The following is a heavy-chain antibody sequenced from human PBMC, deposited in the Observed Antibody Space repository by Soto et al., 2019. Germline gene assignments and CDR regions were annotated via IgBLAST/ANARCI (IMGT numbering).Heavy chain of an antibody. CDR1: GGSISSYY. J-gene: IGHJ4*02. CDR3: AREEKATGDFDY. Sequence: SETLSLTCTVSGGSISSYYWSWIRQPPGKGLEWIGYIYYSGSTNYNPSLKSRVTISVDTSKNQFSLKLSSVTAADTAVYYCAREEKATGDFDYWGQGTLVTVSS. CDR2: IYYSGST. V-gene: IGHV4-59*01. D-gene: IGHD1-26*01.